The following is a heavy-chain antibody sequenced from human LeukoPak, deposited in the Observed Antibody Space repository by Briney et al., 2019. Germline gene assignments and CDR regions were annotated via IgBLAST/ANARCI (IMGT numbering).Heavy chain of an antibody. Sequence: GGSLRLSCAAFGFTFSSYAMSWVRQAPGKGLEWVSAISSRSGSTDYADSAKGRFTISRENSKNTLYLQMNSLRAEDTAVYYCANQEVETAMVTLYYYYYYMDVWGKGTTVTVSS. J-gene: IGHJ6*03. CDR3: ANQEVETAMVTLYYYYYYMDV. D-gene: IGHD5-18*01. CDR2: ISSRSGST. V-gene: IGHV3-23*01. CDR1: GFTFSSYA.